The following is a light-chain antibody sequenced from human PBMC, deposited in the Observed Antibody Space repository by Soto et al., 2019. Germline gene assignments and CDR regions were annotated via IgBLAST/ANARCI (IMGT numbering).Light chain of an antibody. Sequence: QSVLTQPPSASGTPGQRVTISCSGSSSNIGSNTVNWYQQLPGTAPKLLIYSNNQRPSGAPDRFSGSKSGTSASLAISGLQSEDEADYYCAAWDDSLNAVVFGGGTKLTVL. CDR2: SNN. CDR3: AAWDDSLNAVV. CDR1: SSNIGSNT. J-gene: IGLJ2*01. V-gene: IGLV1-44*01.